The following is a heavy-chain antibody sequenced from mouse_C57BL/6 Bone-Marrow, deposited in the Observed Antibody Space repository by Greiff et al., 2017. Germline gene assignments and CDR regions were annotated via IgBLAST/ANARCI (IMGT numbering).Heavy chain of an antibody. Sequence: VQLQQSGPELVKPGASVKISCKASGYSFTGYYMNWVKQSPEKSLEWIGEINPSTGGTTYNQKFKAKATLTVDKSSSTAYMQLKSLTSEASAVYYCAIWDGYYVWFAYWGQGTLVTVSA. CDR1: GYSFTGYY. CDR3: AIWDGYYVWFAY. V-gene: IGHV1-42*01. CDR2: INPSTGGT. D-gene: IGHD2-3*01. J-gene: IGHJ3*01.